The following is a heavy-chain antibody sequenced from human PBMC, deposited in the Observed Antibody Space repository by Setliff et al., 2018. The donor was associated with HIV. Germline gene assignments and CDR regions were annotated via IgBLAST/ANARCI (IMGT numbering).Heavy chain of an antibody. CDR3: VRGVQSPPHYSYYYMDV. J-gene: IGHJ6*03. CDR1: GGTFSSYA. Sequence: VASVKVSCKASGGTFSSYAISWVRQAPGQGLEWMGGIIPILGIANYAQKSQGRVTITADKSTSTAYMELTSLRFDDTAMYYCVRGVQSPPHYSYYYMDVWGEGTMVTVSS. D-gene: IGHD3-3*01. CDR2: IIPILGIA. V-gene: IGHV1-69*10.